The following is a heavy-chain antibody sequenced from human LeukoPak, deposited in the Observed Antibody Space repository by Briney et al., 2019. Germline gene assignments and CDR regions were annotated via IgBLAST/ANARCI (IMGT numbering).Heavy chain of an antibody. D-gene: IGHD3-22*01. J-gene: IGHJ4*02. CDR2: IKQDGSEK. Sequence: GGSLRLSCAASGFTFSSYWMSWVRQAPGKGLEWVANIKQDGSEKYYVDSVKGRFTISRDNAKNSLYLQMNSLRAEDTAVYYCAREDDCRGCYFLGYWGQETLVTVSS. CDR1: GFTFSSYW. V-gene: IGHV3-7*01. CDR3: AREDDCRGCYFLGY.